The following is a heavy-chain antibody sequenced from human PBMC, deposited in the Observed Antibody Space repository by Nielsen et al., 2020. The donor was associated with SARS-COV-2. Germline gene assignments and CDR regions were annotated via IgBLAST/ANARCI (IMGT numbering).Heavy chain of an antibody. V-gene: IGHV4-4*02. CDR2: VSHSGST. D-gene: IGHD4-17*01. Sequence: SETLSLTCAVSGGSVSSNDWWTWVRHSPGKGLEWTGEVSHSGSTDYNPALKSRVTMSKDTSRNHLSLMMTSVTAQDTAIYYCTAGNLRTGPDSWGQGTLVTVSS. CDR3: TAGNLRTGPDS. J-gene: IGHJ4*02. CDR1: GGSVSSNDW.